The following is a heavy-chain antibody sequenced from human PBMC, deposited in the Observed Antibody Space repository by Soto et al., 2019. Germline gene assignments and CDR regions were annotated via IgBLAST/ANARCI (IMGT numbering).Heavy chain of an antibody. Sequence: PSETLSLTCTLSGGSISGYYLSWIRQPPGKGLEWIGYVYYSGSTKYNPSLESRVTISVDMSNNQFSLMLTSVTAADTAVYYCAKYRRTDAEGYRLDFWGQGTLVTVYS. V-gene: IGHV4-59*01. CDR1: GGSISGYY. CDR2: VYYSGST. D-gene: IGHD5-12*01. J-gene: IGHJ4*02. CDR3: AKYRRTDAEGYRLDF.